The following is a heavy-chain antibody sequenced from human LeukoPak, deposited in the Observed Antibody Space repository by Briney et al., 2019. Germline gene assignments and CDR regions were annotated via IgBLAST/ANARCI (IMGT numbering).Heavy chain of an antibody. CDR2: IWYDGSNK. Sequence: PGGSLRLSCAASGFTFSSYWMHWVRQAPGKGLEWVAVIWYDGSNKYYTDSVKGRFTISRDNSKNTLYLQMNSLRAEDTAVYYCTRDICGSGGSCYAPGAFDIWGQGTMVTVSS. CDR1: GFTFSSYW. J-gene: IGHJ3*02. V-gene: IGHV3-33*08. D-gene: IGHD2-15*01. CDR3: TRDICGSGGSCYAPGAFDI.